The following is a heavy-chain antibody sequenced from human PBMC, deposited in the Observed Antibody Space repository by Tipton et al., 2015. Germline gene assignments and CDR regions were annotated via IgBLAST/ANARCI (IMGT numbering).Heavy chain of an antibody. J-gene: IGHJ5*02. Sequence: TLSLTCNVSGGSIRNNDYYWTWVRQPPGKGLEWIGYIYDGVFTFYNPSLESRVTISEDTPKNQFSLDLTSMTAADTAVYYCARGTYGSNFYSWLDPWGQGILVTVSS. CDR2: IYDGVFT. CDR3: ARGTYGSNFYSWLDP. D-gene: IGHD6-13*01. CDR1: GGSIRNNDYY. V-gene: IGHV4-30-4*01.